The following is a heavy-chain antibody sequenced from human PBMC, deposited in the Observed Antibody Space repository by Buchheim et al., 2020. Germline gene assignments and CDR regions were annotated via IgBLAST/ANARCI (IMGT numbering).Heavy chain of an antibody. CDR1: GGSVSSGNYY. J-gene: IGHJ5*02. CDR3: ARGPRSITWFDP. D-gene: IGHD6-6*01. CDR2: IYYSGNT. V-gene: IGHV4-61*01. Sequence: QVQLQESGPGLAKPSETLSLTCTVSGGSVSSGNYYWSWIRQPPGKGLEWIGSIYYSGNTNYNPSLKSRVTISVDTSKNQFSLKLISLTAADTAVYYCARGPRSITWFDPWGQGT.